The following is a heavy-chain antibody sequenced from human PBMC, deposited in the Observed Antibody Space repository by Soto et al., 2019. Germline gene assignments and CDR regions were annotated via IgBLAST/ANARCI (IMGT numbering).Heavy chain of an antibody. D-gene: IGHD5-18*01. CDR2: MNPGSGDT. V-gene: IGHV1-8*01. CDR1: GYIVTNND. J-gene: IGHJ5*02. CDR3: ARMASFGSLNWFDP. Sequence: ASVKVSCKASGYIVTNNDVSCVRQATGQGLEWMGWMNPGSGDTGYAQKFQGRVTMTRNISIATAYMELSSLRADDTAIYYCARMASFGSLNWFDPWGQGTLVTVSS.